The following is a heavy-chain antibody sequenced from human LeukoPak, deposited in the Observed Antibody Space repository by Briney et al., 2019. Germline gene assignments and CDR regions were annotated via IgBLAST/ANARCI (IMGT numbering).Heavy chain of an antibody. CDR1: GGSFSGYY. V-gene: IGHV4-34*01. CDR3: ARDSHYDFWSGPQNWFDP. Sequence: SETLSLTCAVYGGSFSGYYWSWIRQPPGKGLEWIGEINHSGSTYYNPSLKSRVTMSVDTSKNQFSLKLSSVTAADTAVYYCARDSHYDFWSGPQNWFDPWGQGTLVTVSS. J-gene: IGHJ5*02. CDR2: INHSGST. D-gene: IGHD3-3*01.